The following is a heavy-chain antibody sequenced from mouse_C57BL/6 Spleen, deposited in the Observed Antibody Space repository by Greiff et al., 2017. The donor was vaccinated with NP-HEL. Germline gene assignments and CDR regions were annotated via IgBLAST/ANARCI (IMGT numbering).Heavy chain of an antibody. D-gene: IGHD1-1*01. V-gene: IGHV1-50*01. J-gene: IGHJ4*01. CDR1: GYTFTSYW. CDR2: IDPSDSYT. CDR3: ARSVHYYGSSYDAMDY. Sequence: VQLQQSGAELVKPGASVKLSCKASGYTFTSYWMQWVKQRPGQGLEWIGEIDPSDSYTNYNQKFKGKATLTVDTSSSTAYMQLSSLTSEDSAVYYCARSVHYYGSSYDAMDYWGQGTSVTVSS.